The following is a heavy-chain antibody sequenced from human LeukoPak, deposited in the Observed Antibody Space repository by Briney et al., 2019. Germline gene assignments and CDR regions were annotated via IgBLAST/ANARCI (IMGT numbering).Heavy chain of an antibody. D-gene: IGHD3-10*01. CDR2: IDTNNDNT. V-gene: IGHV1-18*04. Sequence: ASVKVSCKASGYTFTSYYMHWVRQAPGQGLEWMGWIDTNNDNTNHAQKLQDRVTLTTDTSTSTAYMELRSLTSDDTGVYYCARAYAGVLTSYHRLWGQGTLVTVSS. J-gene: IGHJ4*02. CDR3: ARAYAGVLTSYHRL. CDR1: GYTFTSYY.